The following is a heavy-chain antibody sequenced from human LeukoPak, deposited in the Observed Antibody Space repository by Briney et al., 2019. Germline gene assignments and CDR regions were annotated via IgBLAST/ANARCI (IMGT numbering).Heavy chain of an antibody. Sequence: ASVKVSCKVSGYTLTELPMHWVRQAPGKGLEWMGGFDPEDGETNYAQKFRGRVTMTADTSSDTAYMELSNLRSEDTAVYYCATEAGDFGVVIVHFDHWGQGTLVTVSS. CDR1: GYTLTELP. CDR3: ATEAGDFGVVIVHFDH. CDR2: FDPEDGET. V-gene: IGHV1-24*01. D-gene: IGHD3-3*01. J-gene: IGHJ4*02.